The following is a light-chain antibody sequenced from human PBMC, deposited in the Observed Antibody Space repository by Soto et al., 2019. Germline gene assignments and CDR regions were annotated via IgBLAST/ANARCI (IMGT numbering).Light chain of an antibody. V-gene: IGKV1-39*01. CDR3: QQSYSTPYT. J-gene: IGKJ2*01. Sequence: DIQMTQSPSSLSASVGDRVTIACRASQSISSYLNWFQQKPGRAPKLLIYAASALRSGVPSGFRGSGSGTEFTLTISSLQPEDFATYYCQQSYSTPYTFGQGTKLDIK. CDR2: AAS. CDR1: QSISSY.